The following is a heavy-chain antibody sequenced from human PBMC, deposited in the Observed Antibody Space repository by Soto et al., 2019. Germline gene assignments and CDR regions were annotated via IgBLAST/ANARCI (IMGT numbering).Heavy chain of an antibody. CDR1: GYTFTSYD. Sequence: QVKLVQSGAEVKKPGASVKVSCKASGYTFTSYDINWVRQATGQGLEWMGWMNPNSGNTGYAQKFQGRVTMSSNTSISKSYMELSRLRSEGTAVYYWARELLVVVPAAIEDYYYYGMDVWGQGTRVTVSS. J-gene: IGHJ6*02. V-gene: IGHV1-8*01. D-gene: IGHD2-2*02. CDR2: MNPNSGNT. CDR3: ARELLVVVPAAIEDYYYYGMDV.